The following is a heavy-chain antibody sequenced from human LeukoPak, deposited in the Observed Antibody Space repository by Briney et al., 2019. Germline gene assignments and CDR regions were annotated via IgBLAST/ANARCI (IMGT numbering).Heavy chain of an antibody. V-gene: IGHV4-39*01. D-gene: IGHD3-10*01. CDR3: ARAVWLGELLQVPSDYYYYMDV. CDR2: IYYSGST. J-gene: IGHJ6*03. Sequence: SETLSLTCTVSSGSISSSSYYRGWIRQPQGKGLEWIGSIYYSGSTYYNPSLKSRVTISVDTSKNQFSLKLSSVTAAAPAVYPCARAVWLGELLQVPSDYYYYMDVWGKGTTVTVSS. CDR1: SGSISSSSYY.